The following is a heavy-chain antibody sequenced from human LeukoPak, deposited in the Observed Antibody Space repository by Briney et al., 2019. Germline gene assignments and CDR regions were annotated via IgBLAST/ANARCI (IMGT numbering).Heavy chain of an antibody. CDR3: ARDAAGSAYFDY. V-gene: IGHV3-21*01. CDR1: GFTFSSYS. D-gene: IGHD1-14*01. CDR2: ISSSSYI. J-gene: IGHJ4*02. Sequence: GGSLRLSCAASGFTFSSYSMNWVRQAPGKGLEWVSSISSSSYIYYADSVKGRFTISRDNAKNSLYLQMNSLRAEDTAVYYCARDAAGSAYFDYWGQGTLVTVSS.